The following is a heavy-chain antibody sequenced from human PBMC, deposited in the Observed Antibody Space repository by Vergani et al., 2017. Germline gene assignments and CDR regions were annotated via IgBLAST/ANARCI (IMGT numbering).Heavy chain of an antibody. Sequence: QVHLVQSGAEVKKPGTSVKVSCKASEYTFSDYYMHWVRQAPGQGLEWMGWINPNSGGPNYAQKFQGSVTMTRDTSISTAYRELSRLRSDDTAVYYCSRDLSAVPDVNRFDPWGQGTLVTVSS. J-gene: IGHJ5*02. V-gene: IGHV1-2*02. D-gene: IGHD2-2*01. CDR2: INPNSGGP. CDR3: SRDLSAVPDVNRFDP. CDR1: EYTFSDYY.